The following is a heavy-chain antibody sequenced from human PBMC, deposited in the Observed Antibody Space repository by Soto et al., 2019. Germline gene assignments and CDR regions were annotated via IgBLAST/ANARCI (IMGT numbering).Heavy chain of an antibody. V-gene: IGHV3-64*01. CDR2: ISSNGGST. J-gene: IGHJ4*02. CDR1: GFTFSTYA. Sequence: EVQLVESGGGLVQPGGSLRLSCAASGFTFSTYAMHWVRQAPGKGLEYVSAISSNGGSTYHANSVKGRFTISRDNSKNTLYLQMGGLRAEYMAVYYCAREPSGRRQIDYWGQGTLVTVSS. CDR3: AREPSGRRQIDY. D-gene: IGHD2-15*01.